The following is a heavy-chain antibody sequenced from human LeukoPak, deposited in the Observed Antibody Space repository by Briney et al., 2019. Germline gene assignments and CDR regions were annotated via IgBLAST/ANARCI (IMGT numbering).Heavy chain of an antibody. CDR3: ARANLSYYDSSGHYGGDFDY. CDR2: IIPILGIS. CDR1: VGTLISYT. D-gene: IGHD3-22*01. V-gene: IGHV1-69*02. J-gene: IGHJ4*02. Sequence: GASVKVSFKASVGTLISYTSSWLRQAPGQGLEWMGRIIPILGISNYPQKFQGRVTITADKPTSTAYMELSSLRSEDTAVYYCARANLSYYDSSGHYGGDFDYWGQGTLVTVSS.